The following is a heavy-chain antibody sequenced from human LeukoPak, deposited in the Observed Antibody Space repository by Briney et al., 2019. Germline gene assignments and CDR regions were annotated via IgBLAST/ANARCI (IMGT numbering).Heavy chain of an antibody. CDR3: ARDRDYGSGIFDY. D-gene: IGHD3-10*01. CDR1: GYTFTGYY. CDR2: INPNSGGT. Sequence: GASVKVSCKASGYTFTGYYMHWVRQAPGQGLEWMGWINPNSGGTNYAQEFQGRVTMTRDTSISTAYMELNRLRSDDTAVYYCARDRDYGSGIFDYWGQGTLVTVSS. J-gene: IGHJ4*02. V-gene: IGHV1-2*02.